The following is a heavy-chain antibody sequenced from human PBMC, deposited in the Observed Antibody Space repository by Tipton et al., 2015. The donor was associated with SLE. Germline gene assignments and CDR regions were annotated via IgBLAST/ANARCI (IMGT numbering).Heavy chain of an antibody. D-gene: IGHD1-7*01. J-gene: IGHJ4*02. V-gene: IGHV4-59*11. CDR1: GGSISGHY. CDR3: ARGDRELDS. CDR2: ISYSGST. Sequence: TLSLTCTVSGGSISGHYWSWIRQSPGKGLAWIGYISYSGSTNYNPSLKSRVTISVDTSKNQFSLRLSSVTAADTAVYYCARGDRELDSWGQGPLVPVPS.